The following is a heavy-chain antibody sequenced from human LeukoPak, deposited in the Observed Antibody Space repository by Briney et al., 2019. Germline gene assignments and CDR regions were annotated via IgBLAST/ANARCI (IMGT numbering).Heavy chain of an antibody. J-gene: IGHJ4*02. V-gene: IGHV3-48*01. CDR1: GFTFSSYS. Sequence: GGSVRLSCAASGFTFSSYSMNWVRQAPGKGLEWVSYISSSSTIYYADSVKGRFTISRDNAKNSLYLQMNSLRAEDTAVYYCARVRGDWGQGTLVTVSS. D-gene: IGHD3-16*01. CDR2: ISSSSTI. CDR3: ARVRGD.